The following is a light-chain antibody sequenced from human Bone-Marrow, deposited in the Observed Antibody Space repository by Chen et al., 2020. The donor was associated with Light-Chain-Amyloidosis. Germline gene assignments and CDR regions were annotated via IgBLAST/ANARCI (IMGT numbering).Light chain of an antibody. V-gene: IGKV2-28*01. Sequence: DIVMTQSPLSLPVTPGEPASISCRSSQSLLHSNGYNYLDWYLPKPGQSPQLLIYLGSNRASGVPGRFSGRGSGADFTLRISRVEAEDVGVYYCMQALHTPYTFGQGTKLEIK. J-gene: IGKJ2*01. CDR1: QSLLHSNGYNY. CDR3: MQALHTPYT. CDR2: LGS.